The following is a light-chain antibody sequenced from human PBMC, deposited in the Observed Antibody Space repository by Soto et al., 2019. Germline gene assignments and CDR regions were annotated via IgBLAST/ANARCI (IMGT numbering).Light chain of an antibody. CDR2: KAS. CDR3: QQYNSYTWT. CDR1: QTISSW. V-gene: IGKV1-5*03. J-gene: IGKJ1*01. Sequence: DIQMTQYASKMSGSLGDRVARVCRASQTISSWLAWYQQKPGKAPKLIIYKASSLESGVPSRFSGSGSGTEFTLTSNSLQPDDFATYYCQQYNSYTWTFGQGTKVDIK.